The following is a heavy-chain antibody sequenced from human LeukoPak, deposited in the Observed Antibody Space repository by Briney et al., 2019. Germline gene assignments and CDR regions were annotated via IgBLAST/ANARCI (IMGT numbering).Heavy chain of an antibody. V-gene: IGHV3-33*06. CDR1: EFTFSAFG. Sequence: PGRSLRLSCTASEFTFSAFGMHWVRQAPGKGLEWVAVIWYNGSRKYYADSVKGRFTISRDNSQNTLYLHMNNLRAEDTAVYYCAKDPSHPNYYGSGTLGYWGQGTLVTVSS. CDR3: AKDPSHPNYYGSGTLGY. D-gene: IGHD3-10*01. J-gene: IGHJ4*02. CDR2: IWYNGSRK.